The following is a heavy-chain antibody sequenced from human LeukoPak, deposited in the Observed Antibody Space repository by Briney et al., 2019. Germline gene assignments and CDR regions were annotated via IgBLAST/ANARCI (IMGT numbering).Heavy chain of an antibody. Sequence: SETLSLTCAVYGGSFSGYDWSWIRQPPGKGLEWIGEINHSGSTNYNPSLKSRVTISVATSKNQFSLKLRSVTAADTAMYYCARAYFGGTYYYYYYMDVWGKGTTVTISS. CDR2: INHSGST. CDR1: GGSFSGYD. CDR3: ARAYFGGTYYYYYYMDV. J-gene: IGHJ6*03. D-gene: IGHD2-21*01. V-gene: IGHV4-34*01.